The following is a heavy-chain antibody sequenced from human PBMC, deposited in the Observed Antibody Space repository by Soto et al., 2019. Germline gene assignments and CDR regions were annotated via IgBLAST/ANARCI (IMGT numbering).Heavy chain of an antibody. CDR3: ARPVAGTRWFEP. J-gene: IGHJ5*02. CDR2: INHSGRT. D-gene: IGHD6-19*01. V-gene: IGHV4-34*01. CDR1: GGTFSGYY. Sequence: PSETLPLTCAVYGGTFSGYYWSCIRQPPGKALEWIGEINHSGRTNYNPSLKSRVTISVDTSKNQFSLKLSSVTAADTAVYYCARPVAGTRWFEPWGQGTLVIGSS.